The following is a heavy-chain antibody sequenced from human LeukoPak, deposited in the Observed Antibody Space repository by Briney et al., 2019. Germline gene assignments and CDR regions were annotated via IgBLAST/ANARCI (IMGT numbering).Heavy chain of an antibody. V-gene: IGHV3-7*01. J-gene: IGHJ4*02. CDR1: GFTFSSYW. D-gene: IGHD3-16*02. CDR2: IKQDGSEK. Sequence: GGSLRLSCAASGFTFSSYWMSWVRQAPGKGLEWVANIKQDGSEKYYVDSVKGRFTISRDNAKNSLYLQLISLRAEDTAVYYCARVGGRYSPLGYWGQGTLVTVSS. CDR3: ARVGGRYSPLGY.